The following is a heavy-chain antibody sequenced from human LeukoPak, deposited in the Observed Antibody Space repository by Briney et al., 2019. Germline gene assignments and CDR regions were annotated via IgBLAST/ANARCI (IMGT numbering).Heavy chain of an antibody. D-gene: IGHD4-17*01. CDR3: ASGLTVTLFDY. J-gene: IGHJ4*02. V-gene: IGHV3-48*01. Sequence: GGSLRLSCAASGFTFSSYSMNWVRQAPGKGLEWVSYISSSSSTIYYADSVKGRFTISRENAKNSLYLQMNSLRAEDTAVYYCASGLTVTLFDYWGQGTLVTVSS. CDR1: GFTFSSYS. CDR2: ISSSSSTI.